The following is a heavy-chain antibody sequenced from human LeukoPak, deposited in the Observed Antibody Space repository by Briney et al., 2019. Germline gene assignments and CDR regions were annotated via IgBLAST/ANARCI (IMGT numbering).Heavy chain of an antibody. D-gene: IGHD3-3*01. CDR3: TTESDYDFWSGYYSPDY. V-gene: IGHV3-15*01. CDR2: IKSKTDGGTT. J-gene: IGHJ4*02. CDR1: GFTFSSYW. Sequence: GGSLRLSCAASGFTFSSYWMSWVRQAPGKGLEWVGRIKSKTDGGTTDYAAPVKGRFTISRDDSKNTLYLQMNSLKTEDTAVYYCTTESDYDFWSGYYSPDYWGQGTLVTVSS.